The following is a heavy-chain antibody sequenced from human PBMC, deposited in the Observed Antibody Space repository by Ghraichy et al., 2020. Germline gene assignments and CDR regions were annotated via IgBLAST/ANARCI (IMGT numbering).Heavy chain of an antibody. CDR1: GGSISGYTYY. CDR3: ARDIPGYSSSWSRPIY. V-gene: IGHV4-39*02. CDR2: IFYSGST. J-gene: IGHJ4*02. Sequence: SQTLSLTCTVSGGSISGYTYYWGWIRQPPGKGLEWIGSIFYSGSTFYSPSLKSRLTVSLDKSKNQFSLKLSSVTATDTAMYYCARDIPGYSSSWSRPIYWGQGTLVTVSS. D-gene: IGHD6-13*01.